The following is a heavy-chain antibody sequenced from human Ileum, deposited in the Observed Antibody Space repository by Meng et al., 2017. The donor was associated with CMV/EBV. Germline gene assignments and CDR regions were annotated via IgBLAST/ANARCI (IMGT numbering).Heavy chain of an antibody. V-gene: IGHV3-20*03. Sequence: SGFTFDDYGMSWVRQAPGKGLEWVSGINWNGGSTGYADSVKGRFTISRDNAKNSLYLQMNSLRAEDTVLYYCARGYCSSTSCRNFDYWGQGTLVTVSS. J-gene: IGHJ4*02. CDR1: GFTFDDYG. CDR3: ARGYCSSTSCRNFDY. D-gene: IGHD2-2*01. CDR2: INWNGGST.